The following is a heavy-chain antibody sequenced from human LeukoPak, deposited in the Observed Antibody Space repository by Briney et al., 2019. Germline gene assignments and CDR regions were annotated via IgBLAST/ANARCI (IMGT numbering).Heavy chain of an antibody. CDR3: AKVRAVWELPDY. V-gene: IGHV3-23*01. CDR2: ISGSGGST. Sequence: GGSLRLSCAASGFTFSDYYMSWIRQAPGKGLEWVSVISGSGGSTYHADSVKGRFTISRDNSKNTLYLQMNSLRGEDTAVYYCAKVRAVWELPDYWGQGTLVTVSS. CDR1: GFTFSDYY. D-gene: IGHD1-26*01. J-gene: IGHJ4*02.